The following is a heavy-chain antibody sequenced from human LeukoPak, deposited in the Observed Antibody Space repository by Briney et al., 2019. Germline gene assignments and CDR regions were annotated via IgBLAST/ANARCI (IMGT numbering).Heavy chain of an antibody. CDR1: GYTFTSYD. CDR3: AREPHYYYYMDL. J-gene: IGHJ6*03. Sequence: ASVKVSCKASGYTFTSYDINWVRQATGQGLEWMGWMNPNSGNTGYAQKFQGRVTITRNTSISTAYMELSSLRSEDTAVYYCAREPHYYYYMDLWGKGTTVTVSS. V-gene: IGHV1-8*03. D-gene: IGHD1-14*01. CDR2: MNPNSGNT.